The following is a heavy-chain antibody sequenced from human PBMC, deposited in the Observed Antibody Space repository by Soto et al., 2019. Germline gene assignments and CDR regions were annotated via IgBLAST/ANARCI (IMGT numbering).Heavy chain of an antibody. D-gene: IGHD3-22*01. CDR1: GGTFSSYA. CDR3: ARSGYYDSSGYFDY. J-gene: IGHJ4*02. Sequence: SVKVSCKASGGTFSSYAISWVRQAPGQGLEWMGGIIPIFGTANYAQKFQGRVTITADESTSTAYMELSSLRSGDTAVYYCARSGYYDSSGYFDYWGQGTLVTVSS. CDR2: IIPIFGTA. V-gene: IGHV1-69*13.